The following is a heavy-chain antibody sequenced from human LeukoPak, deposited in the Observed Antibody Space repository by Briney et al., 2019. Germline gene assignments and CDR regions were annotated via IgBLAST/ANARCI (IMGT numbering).Heavy chain of an antibody. CDR2: IYYSGST. CDR3: ARTRYDSSPYYFDY. CDR1: GGSLSSYY. Sequence: PSETLSLTCTVSGGSLSSYYWSWIRQPPGEGLEWIGYIYYSGSTNYNPSLKSRVTISVDTSKNQFSLKLSSVTAADTAVYYCARTRYDSSPYYFDYWGQGTLVTVSS. J-gene: IGHJ4*02. V-gene: IGHV4-59*01. D-gene: IGHD3-22*01.